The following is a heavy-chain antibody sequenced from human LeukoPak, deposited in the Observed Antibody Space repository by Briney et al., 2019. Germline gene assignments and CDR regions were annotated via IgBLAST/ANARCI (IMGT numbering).Heavy chain of an antibody. CDR3: ARDIVATIGVDY. D-gene: IGHD5-12*01. J-gene: IGHJ4*02. CDR1: GFTFSSYG. V-gene: IGHV3-7*01. CDR2: IKQDGSEK. Sequence: GGSLRLSCAASGFTFSSYGMHWVRQAPGKGLEWVANIKQDGSEKYYVDSVKGRFTISRDNAKNSLYLQLNSLRAEDTAVYYCARDIVATIGVDYWGQGTLVTVSS.